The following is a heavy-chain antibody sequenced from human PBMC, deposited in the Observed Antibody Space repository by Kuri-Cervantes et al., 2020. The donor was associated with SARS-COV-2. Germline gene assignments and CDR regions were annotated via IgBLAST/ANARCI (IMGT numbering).Heavy chain of an antibody. CDR3: AILGYCSSTSCAPDAFDI. CDR2: ISSSSSYI. D-gene: IGHD2-2*01. V-gene: IGHV3-21*01. J-gene: IGHJ3*02. CDR1: GGSISSSS. Sequence: ETLSLTCTVSGGSISSSSYYWGWIRQPPGKGLEWVSSISSSSSYIYYADSVKGRFTISRDNAKNSLYLQMNSLRAEDTAVYYCAILGYCSSTSCAPDAFDIWGQGTMVTVSS.